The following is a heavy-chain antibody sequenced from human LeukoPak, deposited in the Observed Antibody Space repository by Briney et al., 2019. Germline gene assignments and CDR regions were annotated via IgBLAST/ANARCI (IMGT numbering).Heavy chain of an antibody. D-gene: IGHD3-10*01. V-gene: IGHV3-30*02. CDR2: IRYDGSNK. CDR1: GFTFSSYG. CDR3: AKSELSTYYYGSGSFAGADY. Sequence: GGSLRLSCAASGFTFSSYGMHWVRQAPGKELEWVAFIRYDGSNKYYADSVKGRFTISRDNSKNTLYLQMSSLRAEDTAVYYCAKSELSTYYYGSGSFAGADYWGQGTLVTVSS. J-gene: IGHJ4*02.